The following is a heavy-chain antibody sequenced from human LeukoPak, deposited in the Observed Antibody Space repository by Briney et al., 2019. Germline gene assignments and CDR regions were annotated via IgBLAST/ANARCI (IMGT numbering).Heavy chain of an antibody. CDR1: GYRFTDFH. D-gene: IGHD1-26*01. CDR3: VRVKKILPELEI. CDR2: INPATGMKPNSGGT. J-gene: IGHJ4*02. Sequence: ASVKVSCKASGYRFTDFHIHWVRQAPGQGIEWMGWINPATGMKPNSGGTYYAKKFWGRVTMTTDTSISTVYLEMNSLTIDDTAIYFCVRVKKILPELEIWGQGTLLSVSS. V-gene: IGHV1-2*02.